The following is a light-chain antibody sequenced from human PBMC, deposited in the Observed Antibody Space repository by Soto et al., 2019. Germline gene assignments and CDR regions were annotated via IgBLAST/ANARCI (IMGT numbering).Light chain of an antibody. J-gene: IGLJ3*02. V-gene: IGLV4-69*01. Sequence: QLVLTQSPSASASLGASVRLTCTLSSGHSNYAIAWHQQQPEKGPRFLMNVNIDGTHTKGDGIPDRFSGASSGAERYLTISSLQSEDEADYSCQTWDTGIRVFGGGTKLTVL. CDR2: VNIDGTH. CDR3: QTWDTGIRV. CDR1: SGHSNYA.